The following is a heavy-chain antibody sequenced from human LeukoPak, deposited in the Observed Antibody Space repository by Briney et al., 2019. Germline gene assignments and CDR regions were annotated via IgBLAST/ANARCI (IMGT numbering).Heavy chain of an antibody. J-gene: IGHJ4*02. D-gene: IGHD6-19*01. V-gene: IGHV1-2*02. CDR2: INPNSGGT. Sequence: ASVKVSCKASGYTFTGYYMHWVRQAPGQGLEWMGWINPNSGGTNYAQKFQGRVTMTRDTSISTAYMELSRLRSDDTAVYYCAGDLVPYSSGWYYFDYWGQGTLVTVSS. CDR3: AGDLVPYSSGWYYFDY. CDR1: GYTFTGYY.